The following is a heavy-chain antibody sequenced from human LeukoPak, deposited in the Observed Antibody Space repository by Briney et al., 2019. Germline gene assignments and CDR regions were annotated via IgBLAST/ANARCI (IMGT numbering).Heavy chain of an antibody. Sequence: PSETLSLTCAVYGGSFSGYYWSWIRQPPGKGLEWIGKINHSGSTNYNPSLKNRVTISVDTSKNQFSLNLSSVTAADTAVYYCARGSDAYCSSTSCSYFDYWGQGTLVTVSS. V-gene: IGHV4-34*01. D-gene: IGHD2-2*01. CDR2: INHSGST. CDR3: ARGSDAYCSSTSCSYFDY. CDR1: GGSFSGYY. J-gene: IGHJ4*02.